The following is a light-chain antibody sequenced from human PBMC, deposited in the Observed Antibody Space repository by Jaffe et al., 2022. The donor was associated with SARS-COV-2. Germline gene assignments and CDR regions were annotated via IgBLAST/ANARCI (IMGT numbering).Light chain of an antibody. CDR2: GAS. CDR1: QIVSNNY. CDR3: HQYGSLPYT. Sequence: EIVLTQSPGTLSLSPGERATLSCRASQIVSNNYLAWYQQKPGQAPRFLIYGASRRVTGIPDKFSGSGSAADFTLTISRLEPEDFAVYYCHQYGSLPYTFGQGTKLEI. J-gene: IGKJ2*01. V-gene: IGKV3-20*01.